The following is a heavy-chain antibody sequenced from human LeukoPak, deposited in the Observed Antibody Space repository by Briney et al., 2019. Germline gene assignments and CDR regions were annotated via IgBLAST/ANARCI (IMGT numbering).Heavy chain of an antibody. V-gene: IGHV1-2*02. Sequence: ASVKVSCKASGYTFTSYGISWVRQAPGQGLEWMGWINPNSGGTNYAQKFQGRVTMTRDTSISTAYMELSRLRSDDTAVYYCARDNFGYNYFDYWGQGTLVTVSS. J-gene: IGHJ4*02. D-gene: IGHD5-24*01. CDR2: INPNSGGT. CDR1: GYTFTSYG. CDR3: ARDNFGYNYFDY.